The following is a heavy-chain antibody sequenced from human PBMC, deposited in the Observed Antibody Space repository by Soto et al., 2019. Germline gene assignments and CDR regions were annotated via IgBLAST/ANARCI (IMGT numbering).Heavy chain of an antibody. Sequence: ASVKVSCKASGYTFTSYGISWVRQAPGQGLEWMGWISAYNGNTNYAQKLQGRVTMTTDTSTSTAYMELRSLRSDDTAVYYCARVVVVPAAIMVYYFDYWGQGTLVTVSS. V-gene: IGHV1-18*01. J-gene: IGHJ4*02. CDR1: GYTFTSYG. CDR2: ISAYNGNT. CDR3: ARVVVVPAAIMVYYFDY. D-gene: IGHD2-2*02.